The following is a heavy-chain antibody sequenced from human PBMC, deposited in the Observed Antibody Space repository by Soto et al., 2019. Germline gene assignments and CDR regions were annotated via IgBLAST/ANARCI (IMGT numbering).Heavy chain of an antibody. V-gene: IGHV3-23*01. CDR1: GFTFSSYA. CDR2: ISDSGGRT. D-gene: IGHD6-19*01. CDR3: AKDSVAGTFQPYYFDY. Sequence: EGQLLESGGDLVQPGGSLRLSCAASGFTFSSYAMRWVRQAPGKGLEWVSVISDSGGRTYYADSVKGRFTISRDNSKNTLYLQMNSLRAEDTAIYYCAKDSVAGTFQPYYFDYWGQGTLVTVSS. J-gene: IGHJ4*02.